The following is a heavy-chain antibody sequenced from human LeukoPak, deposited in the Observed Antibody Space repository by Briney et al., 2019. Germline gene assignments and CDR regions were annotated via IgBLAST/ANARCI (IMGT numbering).Heavy chain of an antibody. CDR1: RFTFSIYT. CDR3: ARGGCSSSSCCWQPAY. Sequence: SLTLSCAPSRFTFSIYTMNWFRQAPGRGLEWVSIITNNYTYYADSVNGRFTIYRDNAKNSLYLQMNSLRAEDTAVYYCARGGCSSSSCCWQPAYWGQGTLVTVSS. J-gene: IGHJ4*02. CDR2: ITNNYT. D-gene: IGHD2-15*01. V-gene: IGHV3-21*01.